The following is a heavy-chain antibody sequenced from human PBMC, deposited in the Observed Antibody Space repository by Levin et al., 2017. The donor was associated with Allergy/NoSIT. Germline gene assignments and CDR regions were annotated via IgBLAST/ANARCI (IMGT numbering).Heavy chain of an antibody. Sequence: SCVASGFTFSTSGMHWVRQAPGKGLEWVAVISYDEYNEFYADSVKGRFTISRDNSKNTLYLQMNSLRAEDTAVYYCARCFSGSYYSAYYYYGMDVWGQGTTVTVSS. V-gene: IGHV3-30*03. D-gene: IGHD1-26*01. J-gene: IGHJ6*02. CDR3: ARCFSGSYYSAYYYYGMDV. CDR2: ISYDEYNE. CDR1: GFTFSTSG.